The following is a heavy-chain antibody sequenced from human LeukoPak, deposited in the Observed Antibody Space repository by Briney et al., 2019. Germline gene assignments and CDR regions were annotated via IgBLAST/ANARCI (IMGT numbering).Heavy chain of an antibody. CDR3: AREVAGHDYEYNYGMDV. Sequence: ASVKVSCKASGYTFTSYYMHWVRQAPGQGLEWMGIINPSGGSTRYAQKFQGRVTMTRNTSISTAYMELSSLRSEDTAVYYCAREVAGHDYEYNYGMDVWGQGTTVTVSS. CDR2: INPSGGST. V-gene: IGHV1-46*01. D-gene: IGHD4-17*01. CDR1: GYTFTSYY. J-gene: IGHJ6*02.